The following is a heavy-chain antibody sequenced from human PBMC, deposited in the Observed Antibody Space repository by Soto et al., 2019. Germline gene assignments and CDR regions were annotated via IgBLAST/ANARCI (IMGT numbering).Heavy chain of an antibody. J-gene: IGHJ4*02. V-gene: IGHV5-10-1*01. CDR3: ARQIYDSDTGPNFQYYFDS. Sequence: PGESLKISCKGSGYSFAGYWITWVRQKPGEGLEWMGRIDPSDSQTYYSPSFRGRVTISVTKSITTVFLQWSSLRASDTAMYYCARQIYDSDTGPNFQYYFDSWGQGTPVTVSS. D-gene: IGHD3-22*01. CDR2: IDPSDSQT. CDR1: GYSFAGYW.